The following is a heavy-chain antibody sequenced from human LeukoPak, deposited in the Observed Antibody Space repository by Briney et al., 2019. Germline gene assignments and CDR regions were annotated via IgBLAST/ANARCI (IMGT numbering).Heavy chain of an antibody. V-gene: IGHV3-30*02. D-gene: IGHD1-1*01. J-gene: IGHJ6*03. CDR2: IRYDGTSE. CDR1: GFTFNNYG. CDR3: ASIKGTGPYYYYMDV. Sequence: PGGSLRLSCGASGFTFNNYGMLWVRQAPGKGLDWVAFIRYDGTSEYYADSVKGRFTISRDNSKNTLFLQMNSLRPEDTAVYYCASIKGTGPYYYYMDVWGKGTTVTISS.